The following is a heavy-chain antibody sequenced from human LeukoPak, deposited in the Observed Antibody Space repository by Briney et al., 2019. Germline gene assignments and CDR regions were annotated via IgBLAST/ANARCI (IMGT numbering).Heavy chain of an antibody. CDR2: INTNTGNP. CDR3: ARDQDRIAAAGGGDY. V-gene: IGHV7-4-1*02. Sequence: GASVKVSCKASGYTFTSYATNWVRQAPGQGLEWMGWINTNTGNPTYAQGFTGRFVFSLDTSVSTAYLQISSLKAEDTAVYYCARDQDRIAAAGGGDYWGQGTLVTVSS. CDR1: GYTFTSYA. J-gene: IGHJ4*02. D-gene: IGHD6-13*01.